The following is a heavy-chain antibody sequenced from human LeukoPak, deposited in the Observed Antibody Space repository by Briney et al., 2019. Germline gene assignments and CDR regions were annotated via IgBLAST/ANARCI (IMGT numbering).Heavy chain of an antibody. CDR3: ARESGYYLDY. D-gene: IGHD3-22*01. J-gene: IGHJ4*02. Sequence: GGSLRLSCAASGFTFRNYEMNWVRQAPGKGLEGVAYISNSGSTIYYADCVRGRSTNPRDNAKKSLYLQVNNLRAEDTAVYYCARESGYYLDYWGQGTLVAVSS. CDR2: ISNSGSTI. V-gene: IGHV3-48*03. CDR1: GFTFRNYE.